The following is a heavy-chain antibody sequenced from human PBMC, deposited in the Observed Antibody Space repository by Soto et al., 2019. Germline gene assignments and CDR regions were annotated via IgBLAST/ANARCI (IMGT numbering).Heavy chain of an antibody. D-gene: IGHD2-2*01. J-gene: IGHJ5*02. Sequence: PSETLSLTCAVYGGSFSGYYWSWIRQPPGKGLEWIGEINHSGSTNYNPSLKSRVTISVDTSKNQFSLKLSSVTAADTAVYYCARGRYCSSTSCYVWPFSVENNWFDPWGQGTLVTVSS. CDR2: INHSGST. CDR1: GGSFSGYY. CDR3: ARGRYCSSTSCYVWPFSVENNWFDP. V-gene: IGHV4-34*01.